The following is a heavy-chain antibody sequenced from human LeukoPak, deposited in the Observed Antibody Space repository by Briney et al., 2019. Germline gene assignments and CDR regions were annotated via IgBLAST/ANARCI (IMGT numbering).Heavy chain of an antibody. D-gene: IGHD2-21*02. Sequence: GGSLRLSCAASGFTFKNAWMSWVRQAPGKGLEWVSSIAGSSGYISYADSVKGRFTISRDNAKKSLYLQMTSLTAEDTAVYYCARDRGAYCGGDCYLGFDYWGRGTLVTVSS. CDR2: IAGSSGYI. V-gene: IGHV3-21*01. CDR3: ARDRGAYCGGDCYLGFDY. CDR1: GFTFKNAW. J-gene: IGHJ4*01.